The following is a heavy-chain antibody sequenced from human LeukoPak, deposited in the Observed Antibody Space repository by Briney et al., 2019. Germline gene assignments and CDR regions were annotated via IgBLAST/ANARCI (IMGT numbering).Heavy chain of an antibody. CDR2: ISYDGSNK. V-gene: IGHV3-30*18. Sequence: GGSLRLSCAASGFTFSSYGMHWVRQAPGKGLEWVAVISYDGSNKYYADSVKGRFTISRDNSKNTLYLQMNSLRAEDTAVYYCAKDRSSPGYSSGGPPTGKYYFDYWGQGTLVTVSS. CDR3: AKDRSSPGYSSGGPPTGKYYFDY. D-gene: IGHD6-19*01. CDR1: GFTFSSYG. J-gene: IGHJ4*02.